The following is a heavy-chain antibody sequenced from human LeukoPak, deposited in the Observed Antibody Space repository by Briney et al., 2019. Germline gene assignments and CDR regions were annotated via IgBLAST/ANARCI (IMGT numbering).Heavy chain of an antibody. Sequence: GGSLRLSCAASGFSDYAMHWVRQAPGKGLEWVSSISSSSSYIYYADSVKGRFTISRDNAKNSLYLQMNSLRAEDTAVYYCARDAIAVAGAFDYWGQGTLVTVSS. D-gene: IGHD6-19*01. CDR3: ARDAIAVAGAFDY. CDR1: GFSDYA. CDR2: ISSSSSYI. J-gene: IGHJ4*02. V-gene: IGHV3-21*01.